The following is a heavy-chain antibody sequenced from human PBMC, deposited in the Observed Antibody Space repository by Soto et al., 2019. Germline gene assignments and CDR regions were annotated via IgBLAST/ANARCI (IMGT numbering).Heavy chain of an antibody. V-gene: IGHV3-33*08. J-gene: IGHJ4*02. Sequence: AGGSLRLSCSASGFTFSSYAMHWARQAPGKGLEWVAVIGFDGSSKFYADSVKGRFTVSRDNSKNTVSLQMNSLRDEDSAAYYCATTGPYWGQGTLVTVSS. CDR2: IGFDGSSK. CDR1: GFTFSSYA. CDR3: ATTGPY.